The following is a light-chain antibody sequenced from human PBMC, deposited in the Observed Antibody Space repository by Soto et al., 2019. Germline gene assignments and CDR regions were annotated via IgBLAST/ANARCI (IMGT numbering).Light chain of an antibody. V-gene: IGLV2-14*01. CDR2: DVI. J-gene: IGLJ1*01. CDR1: SSDIGGYNY. CDR3: CSFTGGTARYV. Sequence: QSVLTQPASVSGSPGQSIAISCTGTSSDIGGYNYVSWYQQHPGKVPKLIISDVINRPSGVSDRFSGSKSGNTASLTIAGLQGEDEADYYCCSFTGGTARYVFGTGTKLTVL.